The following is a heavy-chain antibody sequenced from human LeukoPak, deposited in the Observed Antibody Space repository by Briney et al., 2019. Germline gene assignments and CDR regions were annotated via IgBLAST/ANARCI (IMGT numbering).Heavy chain of an antibody. CDR1: GFDLGFYS. V-gene: IGHV3-21*06. CDR3: ARVPYRTAADIICYFDN. J-gene: IGHJ4*02. CDR2: ISSTGTYT. D-gene: IGHD5-12*01. Sequence: GGSLRLSCAASGFDLGFYSMNWVRQTPGKGLEWVSSISSTGTYTNYADSLKGRFTISRDNAKNLLYLQMNSLRAEDTAVYYCARVPYRTAADIICYFDNWGQGTLVTVSS.